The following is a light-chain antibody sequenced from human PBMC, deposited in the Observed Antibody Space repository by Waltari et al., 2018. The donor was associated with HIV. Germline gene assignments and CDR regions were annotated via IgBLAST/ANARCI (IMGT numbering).Light chain of an antibody. CDR2: HAS. CDR1: ESIFHF. V-gene: IGKV1-39*01. J-gene: IGKJ3*01. Sequence: DIQMTQTPSSLSASIRDRVTITCRASESIFHFFHLYQQKPGKAPQVLIYHASGLLGGVPSRFSGRASGADYTLTISNVQPEDFATYFCQQTYRIPLTFGPGTKVDIK. CDR3: QQTYRIPLT.